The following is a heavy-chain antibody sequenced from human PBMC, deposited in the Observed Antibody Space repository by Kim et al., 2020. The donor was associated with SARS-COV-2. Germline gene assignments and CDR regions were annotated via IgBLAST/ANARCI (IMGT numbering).Heavy chain of an antibody. CDR1: GFTFSSYA. CDR2: ISYDGSNK. V-gene: IGHV3-30-3*01. Sequence: GGSLRLSCAASGFTFSSYAMHWVRQAPGKGLEWVAVISYDGSNKYYADSVKGRFTISRDNSKNTLYLQMNSLRAEDTAVYYCARGEGGGVRFLEWLASIDYWGQGTLVTVSS. D-gene: IGHD3-3*01. J-gene: IGHJ4*02. CDR3: ARGEGGGVRFLEWLASIDY.